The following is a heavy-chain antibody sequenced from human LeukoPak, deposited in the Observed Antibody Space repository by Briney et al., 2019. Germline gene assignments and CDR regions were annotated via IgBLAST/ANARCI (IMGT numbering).Heavy chain of an antibody. CDR2: IYSGGST. Sequence: GGSLRLSCAASGFTVSSNYMSWVRQAPGKGLEWVSVIYSGGSTYYADSVKGRFTFSRDNSKNTLYLQMNSLRAEDTAVYYCARDRSVAAAGIDYWGQGTLVTVSS. J-gene: IGHJ4*02. CDR3: ARDRSVAAAGIDY. V-gene: IGHV3-66*02. CDR1: GFTVSSNY. D-gene: IGHD6-13*01.